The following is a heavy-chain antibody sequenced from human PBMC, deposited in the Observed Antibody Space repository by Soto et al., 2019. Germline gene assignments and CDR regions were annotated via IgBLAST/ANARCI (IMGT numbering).Heavy chain of an antibody. CDR3: ARDSGYSSGWYDTEYFQH. Sequence: GGSLRLSCAASGFTFSSYAMHWVRQAPGKGLEWVAVISYDGSNKYYADSVKGRFTTSRDNSKNTLYLQMNSLRAEDTAVYYCARDSGYSSGWYDTEYFQHWGQGTLVTVSS. V-gene: IGHV3-30-3*01. D-gene: IGHD6-19*01. J-gene: IGHJ1*01. CDR1: GFTFSSYA. CDR2: ISYDGSNK.